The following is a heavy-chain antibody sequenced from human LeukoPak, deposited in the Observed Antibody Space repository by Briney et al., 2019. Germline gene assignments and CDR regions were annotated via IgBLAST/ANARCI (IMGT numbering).Heavy chain of an antibody. CDR1: GYSFSTYW. J-gene: IGHJ3*02. V-gene: IGHV5-51*01. Sequence: GESLKISCKGSGYSFSTYWIGWVRQMPGKGLEWMGIIHPGDSITRYSPSFESQVTISADKSISTVYLQWSSLKASDTAMYYCASPAGITSNDPFDMWGQGTMVTVSS. CDR3: ASPAGITSNDPFDM. D-gene: IGHD1-14*01. CDR2: IHPGDSIT.